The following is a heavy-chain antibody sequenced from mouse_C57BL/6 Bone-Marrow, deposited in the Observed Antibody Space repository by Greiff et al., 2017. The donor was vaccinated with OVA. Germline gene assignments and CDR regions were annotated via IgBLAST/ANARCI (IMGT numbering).Heavy chain of an antibody. Sequence: QVQLQQPGAELVKPGASVKLSCKASGYTFTSYWMHWVKQRPGQGLEWIGMIHPNSGSTNYNEKFKSKATLTVDKSSSTAYMQLSSLTSEDSAVYYCAFYYYGSYWYFDVWGTGTTVTVSS. V-gene: IGHV1-64*01. CDR2: IHPNSGST. CDR1: GYTFTSYW. D-gene: IGHD1-1*01. J-gene: IGHJ1*03. CDR3: AFYYYGSYWYFDV.